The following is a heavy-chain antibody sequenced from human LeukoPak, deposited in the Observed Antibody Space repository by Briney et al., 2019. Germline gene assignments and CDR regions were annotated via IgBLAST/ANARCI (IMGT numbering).Heavy chain of an antibody. V-gene: IGHV3-23*01. D-gene: IGHD3-10*01. CDR2: ISSSGGST. J-gene: IGHJ4*02. Sequence: AGGSLRLSCAASGFTVSTNYMNWVRQAPGKGLEWVSGISSSGGSTYYADSVKGRFTISRDSSKNTLYLQMNSLRPEDTAVYYGLITMVRGITADSDFANWGQGTLVTVSS. CDR3: LITMVRGITADSDFAN. CDR1: GFTVSTNY.